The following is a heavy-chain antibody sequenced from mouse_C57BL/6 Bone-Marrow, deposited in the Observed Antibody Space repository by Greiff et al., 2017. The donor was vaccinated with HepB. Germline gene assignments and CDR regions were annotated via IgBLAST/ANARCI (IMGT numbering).Heavy chain of an antibody. CDR2: IDPENGDT. CDR3: TRDYYYGSSLDY. J-gene: IGHJ2*01. D-gene: IGHD1-1*01. Sequence: VQLQQSGAELVRPGASVKLSCTASGFNIKDHYMHWVKQRPEQGLEWIGWIDPENGDTEYASKFQGKATITADTSSNTAYLQLSSLTSEDTAVYYCTRDYYYGSSLDYWGQGTTLTVSS. V-gene: IGHV14-4*01. CDR1: GFNIKDHY.